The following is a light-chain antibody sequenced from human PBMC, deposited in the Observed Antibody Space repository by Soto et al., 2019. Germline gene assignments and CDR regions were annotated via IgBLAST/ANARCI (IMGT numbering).Light chain of an antibody. CDR1: QSISDY. CDR2: KAS. J-gene: IGKJ4*01. Sequence: DIQITQSPSSLSSSVLERFTITCRASQSISDYLAWYQHKPGKVPNLLIYKASSLESGVPSRFSGSGSGTDFTLTISSLQPGDAATYYCQQYNSYSPTFGRGTKVDIK. CDR3: QQYNSYSPT. V-gene: IGKV1-5*03.